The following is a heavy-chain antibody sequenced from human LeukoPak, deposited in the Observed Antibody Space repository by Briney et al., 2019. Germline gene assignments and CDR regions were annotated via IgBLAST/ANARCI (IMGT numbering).Heavy chain of an antibody. D-gene: IGHD3-3*01. J-gene: IGHJ4*02. Sequence: GGSLRLSCAASGFTFSSYAMSWVRQAPGRGLEWVSGIDNTGGCTYYADSVKGRFTISRDNSKNTLYLQMNSLRAEDTAVYYCAKAIFGVADAYFDYWGQGTLVTVSS. CDR3: AKAIFGVADAYFDY. CDR1: GFTFSSYA. V-gene: IGHV3-23*01. CDR2: IDNTGGCT.